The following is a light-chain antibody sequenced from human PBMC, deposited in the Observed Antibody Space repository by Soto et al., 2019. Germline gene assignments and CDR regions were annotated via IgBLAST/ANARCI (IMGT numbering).Light chain of an antibody. CDR2: KVS. CDR3: LQTTHSLYS. Sequence: VVMTQSPLSLPVTLGQPASISCRSSQSLVHSDGVTDFNWFHQRPGQSPRRLIYKVSNRDSVVPDRFSGSGSGTDFTMRISRVEADDVGVYYCLQTTHSLYSFGQGTKLAIQ. V-gene: IGKV2-30*02. J-gene: IGKJ2*01. CDR1: QSLVHSDGVTD.